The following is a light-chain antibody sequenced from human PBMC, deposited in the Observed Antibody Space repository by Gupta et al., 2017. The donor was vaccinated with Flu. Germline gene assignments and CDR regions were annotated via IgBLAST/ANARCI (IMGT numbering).Light chain of an antibody. CDR3: SSYTSSSTLEVV. J-gene: IGLJ2*01. V-gene: IGLV2-14*01. CDR1: SSDVGGYNY. CDR2: EVS. Sequence: QSALTQPASVSGSPGPSITISCTGTSSDVGGYNYVSWYQQHPGKAPKRMIYEVSNRPSGVSNRFSCSKSGNTASLTISGLQAEDEADYYCSSYTSSSTLEVVFGGGTKLTVL.